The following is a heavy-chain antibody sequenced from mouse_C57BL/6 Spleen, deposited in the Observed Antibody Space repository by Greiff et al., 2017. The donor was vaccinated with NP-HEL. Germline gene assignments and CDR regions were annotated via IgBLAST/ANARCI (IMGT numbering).Heavy chain of an antibody. J-gene: IGHJ3*01. V-gene: IGHV1-80*01. Sequence: VQRVESGAELVKPGASVKISCKASGYAFSSYWMNWVKQRPGKGLEWIGQIYPGDGDTNYNGKFKGKATLTADKSSSTAYMQLSSLTSEDSAVYFCALYYGYEAWFAYWGQGTLVTVSA. D-gene: IGHD2-2*01. CDR1: GYAFSSYW. CDR3: ALYYGYEAWFAY. CDR2: IYPGDGDT.